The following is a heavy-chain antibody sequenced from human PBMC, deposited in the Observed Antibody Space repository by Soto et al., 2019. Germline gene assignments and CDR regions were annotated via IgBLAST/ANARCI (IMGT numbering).Heavy chain of an antibody. CDR3: ARFXYCIGGSCCRRSRYYYYGMDV. CDR1: GYTFTSYY. V-gene: IGHV1-46*01. CDR2: INPSGGST. Sequence: ASVKVSCKASGYTFTSYYMHWVRQAPGQGLEWMRIINPSGGSTSYAQKFQGRVTIPGXTSMSQVYMDPSSQGFKETAVYYCARFXYCIGGSCCRRSRYYYYGMDVRGQRTTVTVSS. D-gene: IGHD2-15*01. J-gene: IGHJ6*02.